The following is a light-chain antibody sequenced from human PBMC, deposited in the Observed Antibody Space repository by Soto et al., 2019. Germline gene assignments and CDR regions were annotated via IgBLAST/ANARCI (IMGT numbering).Light chain of an antibody. CDR3: ATWDDSLNGPVV. V-gene: IGLV1-44*01. CDR1: SSNIGSNT. Sequence: QLVLTQPPSASGTPGQRVTISCSGSSSNIGSNTVSWYQQLPGAAPKLLIYSDNQRPSGVPDRFSGSKSGTSASLAISGLQSEDEADYYCATWDDSLNGPVVFGGGTKLTVL. CDR2: SDN. J-gene: IGLJ2*01.